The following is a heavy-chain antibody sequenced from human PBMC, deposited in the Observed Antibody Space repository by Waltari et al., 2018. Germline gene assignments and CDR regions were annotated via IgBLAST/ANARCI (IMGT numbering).Heavy chain of an antibody. CDR3: ARESRTGNYPYYFDY. J-gene: IGHJ4*02. V-gene: IGHV3-53*01. D-gene: IGHD1-7*01. CDR2: IYSGGST. CDR1: GFTVSSNY. Sequence: EVQLVESGGGLIQPGGSLRLSCVASGFTVSSNYMSWVRQAPGKGVEWVSVIYSGGSTDYADSVKGRFTISRDNSKNTLYLQMNSLRAEDTAVYYCARESRTGNYPYYFDYWGQGTLVTVSS.